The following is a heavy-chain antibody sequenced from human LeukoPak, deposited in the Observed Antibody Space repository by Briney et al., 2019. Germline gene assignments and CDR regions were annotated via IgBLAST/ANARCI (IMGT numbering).Heavy chain of an antibody. J-gene: IGHJ3*02. CDR3: ARPRDPYYYDSSGYFYVLNDAFDI. CDR2: INTNTGNP. Sequence: ASVKVSCKASGYTFTSYAMNWVRQAPGQGLEWMEWINTNTGNPTYAQGFTGRFVFSLDTFVSTAYLQISSLKAEDTAVYYCARPRDPYYYDSSGYFYVLNDAFDIWGQGTMVTVSS. CDR1: GYTFTSYA. V-gene: IGHV7-4-1*02. D-gene: IGHD3-22*01.